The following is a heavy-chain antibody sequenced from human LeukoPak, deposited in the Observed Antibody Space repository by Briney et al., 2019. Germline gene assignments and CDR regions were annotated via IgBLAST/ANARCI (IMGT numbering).Heavy chain of an antibody. V-gene: IGHV3-7*01. CDR1: GFTFDSSW. D-gene: IGHD6-13*01. CDR2: INQDGSEK. CDR3: ARDSAAWDY. J-gene: IGHJ4*02. Sequence: GGSLRLSCAASGFTFDSSWMSWVRQAPGRGLEWVANINQDGSEKYYVDPVRGRFTISRDNAKNSLYLQMNSLRAEDTAVYYCARDSAAWDYWGQGTLVTVSS.